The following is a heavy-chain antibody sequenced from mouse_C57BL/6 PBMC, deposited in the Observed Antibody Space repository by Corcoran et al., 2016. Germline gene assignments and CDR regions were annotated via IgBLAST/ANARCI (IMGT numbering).Heavy chain of an antibody. D-gene: IGHD1-1*01. CDR2: INTYSGVP. J-gene: IGHJ2*01. Sequence: QIQLVQSGPELKKPGETVKISCKASGYTFTTYGMRWVKQAPGKGLKWMGWINTYSGVPTYADDFKGRFAFSLETSASTAYLQINNLKNEDTATYFCARWYYYGSSYNYWGQGTTLTVSS. CDR1: GYTFTTYG. CDR3: ARWYYYGSSYNY. V-gene: IGHV9-3*01.